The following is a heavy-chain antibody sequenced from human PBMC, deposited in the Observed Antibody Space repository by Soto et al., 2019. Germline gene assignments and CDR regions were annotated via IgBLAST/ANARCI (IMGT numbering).Heavy chain of an antibody. CDR1: GFPFANFL. Sequence: GGSLRLSCTGSGFPFANFLMSWFRQAPGKGLEWVGFIRSQPYGGTTQYAASVRGRFTISRDDSKGIAYLQMNSLKSEDSGVYYCIGSFSFWAQGTLVTVSS. D-gene: IGHD3-10*01. CDR3: IGSFSF. CDR2: IRSQPYGGTT. J-gene: IGHJ1*01. V-gene: IGHV3-49*03.